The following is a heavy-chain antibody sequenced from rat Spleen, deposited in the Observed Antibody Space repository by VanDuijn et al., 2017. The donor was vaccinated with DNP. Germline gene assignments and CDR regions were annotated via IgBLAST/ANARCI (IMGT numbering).Heavy chain of an antibody. J-gene: IGHJ3*01. CDR3: ARDNIGTTWFAY. CDR1: GFSLTSYT. V-gene: IGHV2-6*01. CDR2: ISSGGST. Sequence: QVQLKESGPGLVQPSQTLSLTCTVSGFSLTSYTLSWVRQPPGKGLEWIATISSGGSTYYNSALKSRLSISRDTSKSQVFLKINSLQTEDTAMYFCARDNIGTTWFAYWGQGTLVTVSS. D-gene: IGHD1-5*01.